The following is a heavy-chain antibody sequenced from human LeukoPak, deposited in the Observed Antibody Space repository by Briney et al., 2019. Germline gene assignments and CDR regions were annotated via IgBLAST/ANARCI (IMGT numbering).Heavy chain of an antibody. Sequence: ASVKVSCKASGYTFTSYGISWVRQAPGQGLEWMGWISAYNGNTNYAQKLQGRVTMTTDTSTSTAYMELRSLRSDDTAVYYCARAPRGYSGYDSYYFDYWGQGTLVTVSS. CDR2: ISAYNGNT. J-gene: IGHJ4*02. D-gene: IGHD5-12*01. CDR3: ARAPRGYSGYDSYYFDY. V-gene: IGHV1-18*01. CDR1: GYTFTSYG.